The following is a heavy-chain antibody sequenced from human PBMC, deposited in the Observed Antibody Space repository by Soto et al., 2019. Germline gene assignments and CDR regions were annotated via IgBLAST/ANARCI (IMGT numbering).Heavy chain of an antibody. CDR1: GGSISSSSYY. Sequence: PSETLSLTCTVSGGSISSSSYYWGWIRQPPGKGLEWIGSIYYSGSTYYNPSLKSRVTISVDTSKNQFSLKLSSVTAADTAVYYCARYSSGWYALRDYFDYCGQGTLVT. J-gene: IGHJ4*02. D-gene: IGHD6-19*01. CDR3: ARYSSGWYALRDYFDY. V-gene: IGHV4-39*01. CDR2: IYYSGST.